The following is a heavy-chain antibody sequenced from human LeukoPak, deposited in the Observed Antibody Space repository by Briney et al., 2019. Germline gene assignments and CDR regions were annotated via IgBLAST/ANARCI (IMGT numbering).Heavy chain of an antibody. Sequence: GGSLRLSCTASGFTVSSNYMSWVRQAPGKGLEWVSGISYSGGSTYSADSVKGRFTISRDNAKNSLYLQMNSLRAEDTAVYYCARDLGGYSYGSHFDYWGQGTLVTVSS. D-gene: IGHD5-18*01. CDR1: GFTVSSNY. J-gene: IGHJ4*02. CDR3: ARDLGGYSYGSHFDY. CDR2: ISYSGGST. V-gene: IGHV3-53*01.